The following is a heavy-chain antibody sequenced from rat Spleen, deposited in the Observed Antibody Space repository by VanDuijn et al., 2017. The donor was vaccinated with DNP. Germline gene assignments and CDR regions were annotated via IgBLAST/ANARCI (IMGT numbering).Heavy chain of an antibody. CDR3: ARHSRYNYFDY. CDR2: ISYDGGST. D-gene: IGHD1-5*01. J-gene: IGHJ2*01. Sequence: EVQLVQSGGGLVQPGRSLKLSCAASGFTFSDYYMAWVRQAPTKGLEWVAYISYDGGSTYYGDSVKGRFTISRDNAKSSLYLQMNSLKSEDTATYYCARHSRYNYFDYWSQGVMVTVSS. CDR1: GFTFSDYY. V-gene: IGHV5-22*01.